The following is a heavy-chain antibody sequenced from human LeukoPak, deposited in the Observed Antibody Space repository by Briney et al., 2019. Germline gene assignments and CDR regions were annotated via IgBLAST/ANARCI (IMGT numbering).Heavy chain of an antibody. CDR3: ARDFSSIHDAFDI. V-gene: IGHV1-18*01. Sequence: ASVKVSCKASGYTFTSYGISWVRQAPGQGLEWMGWISAYNGNTNYAQKFQGWVTMTRDTSISTAYMELSRLTSDDTAVYYCARDFSSIHDAFDIWGQGTMVTVSS. D-gene: IGHD2-2*01. J-gene: IGHJ3*02. CDR1: GYTFTSYG. CDR2: ISAYNGNT.